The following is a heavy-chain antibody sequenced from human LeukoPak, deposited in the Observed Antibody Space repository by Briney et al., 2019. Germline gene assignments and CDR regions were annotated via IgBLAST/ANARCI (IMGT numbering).Heavy chain of an antibody. Sequence: GGSLRLSCAASGFTFSSYSMNWVRQAPGKGLEWVSSISSSSSYIYYADSVKGRFTISRDNAKNTLYLQMNSLRAEDTAVYYCAKDRGMITFGGVIVNYFDYWGQGTLVTVSS. J-gene: IGHJ4*02. CDR1: GFTFSSYS. V-gene: IGHV3-21*04. D-gene: IGHD3-16*02. CDR2: ISSSSSYI. CDR3: AKDRGMITFGGVIVNYFDY.